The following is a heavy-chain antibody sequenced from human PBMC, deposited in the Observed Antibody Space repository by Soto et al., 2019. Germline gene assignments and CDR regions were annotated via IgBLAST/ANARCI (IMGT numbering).Heavy chain of an antibody. J-gene: IGHJ4*02. CDR1: GYTFTRYY. V-gene: IGHV1-8*01. CDR3: ARGPRRRFLEWLLQYFDY. Sequence: SVKVSCKASGYTFTRYYINWVREATGQGLEWMGWMNPNSGNTGYAQKFQGRVTMTRNTSISTAYMELSSLRSEDTAVYYCARGPRRRFLEWLLQYFDYWGQGTLVTVSS. CDR2: MNPNSGNT. D-gene: IGHD3-3*01.